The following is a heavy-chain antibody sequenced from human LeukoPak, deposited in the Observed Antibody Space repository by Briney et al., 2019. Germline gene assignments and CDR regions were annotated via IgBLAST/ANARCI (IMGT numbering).Heavy chain of an antibody. CDR1: GFTFSSYG. Sequence: GRSLRLSCAASGFTFSSYGMHWVRQAPGKGLEWVAIIWDDGTNKFYADSVKGRFTISRDNSQNTLYLQMSSLRAEDTAVYYCARGRGAAAAGNYYFDSWGQGTPVTVSS. D-gene: IGHD6-13*01. J-gene: IGHJ4*02. CDR3: ARGRGAAAAGNYYFDS. CDR2: IWDDGTNK. V-gene: IGHV3-33*01.